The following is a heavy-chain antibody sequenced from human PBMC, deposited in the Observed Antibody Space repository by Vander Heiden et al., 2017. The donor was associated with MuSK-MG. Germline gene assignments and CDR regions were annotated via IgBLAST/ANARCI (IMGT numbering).Heavy chain of an antibody. J-gene: IGHJ3*02. D-gene: IGHD2-2*01. CDR3: ARDSGPGPAANDAFDI. CDR2: ISSSSSYI. CDR1: GFTFSSYS. V-gene: IGHV3-21*01. Sequence: EVQLVESGGGLVKPGGSLRLSCAASGFTFSSYSMNWVRQAPGKGLEWVSSISSSSSYIYYADSVKGRFTISRDNAKNSRDLKMNSLRAEETAVYYCARDSGPGPAANDAFDIWGQGTMVTVSS.